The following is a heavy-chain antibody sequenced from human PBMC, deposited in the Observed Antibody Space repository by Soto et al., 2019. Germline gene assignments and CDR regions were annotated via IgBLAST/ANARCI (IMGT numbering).Heavy chain of an antibody. CDR3: AALWFGEFAFNY. CDR2: VYHNGIM. J-gene: IGHJ4*01. Sequence: KPSETLSLTGSVCGYSIRSGDYWGWVRQAAGKGLEWLGSVYHNGIMFHNPSFQSRVTISVDTSKNQFSLSLRSVTAADTAVYYCAALWFGEFAFNYWGHCTLFTVSS. V-gene: IGHV4-38-2*02. CDR1: GYSIRSGDY. D-gene: IGHD3-10*01.